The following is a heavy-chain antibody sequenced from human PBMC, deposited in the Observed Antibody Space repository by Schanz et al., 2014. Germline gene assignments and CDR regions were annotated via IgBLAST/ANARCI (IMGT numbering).Heavy chain of an antibody. Sequence: QVQLQESGPGLVKPSQTLSLTCAVSGGSISSGGYSWSWIRQPPGKGLEWIGSIYYSGSTYYNPSLKSRVTISVDTSKKQFSLNLSSVTAADTAVYYCARGRVVPAAPEFDYWGPGTLVTVSS. CDR2: IYYSGST. V-gene: IGHV4-30-2*03. J-gene: IGHJ4*02. CDR3: ARGRVVPAAPEFDY. CDR1: GGSISSGGYS. D-gene: IGHD2-2*01.